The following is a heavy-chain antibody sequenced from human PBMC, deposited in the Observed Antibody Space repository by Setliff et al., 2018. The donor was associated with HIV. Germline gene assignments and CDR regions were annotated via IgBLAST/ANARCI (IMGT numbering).Heavy chain of an antibody. D-gene: IGHD4-17*01. V-gene: IGHV4-31*03. CDR2: INNSGRI. CDR3: ARGRTRSYGGDYRDTFDI. J-gene: IGHJ3*02. Sequence: LSLTCTVSGGSISRGAYYWSWIRQHPGKGLEWIAYINNSGRIYYNPSLKSRVTISVDTSKNQFSLKLSSVTAADTAVYYCARGRTRSYGGDYRDTFDIWGPGTKVTVSS. CDR1: GGSISRGAYY.